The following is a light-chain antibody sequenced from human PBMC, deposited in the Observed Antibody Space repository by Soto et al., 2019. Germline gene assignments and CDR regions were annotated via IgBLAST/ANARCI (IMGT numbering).Light chain of an antibody. CDR1: SSNIGSDY. Sequence: QSVLTQPPSVSAAPGQTVTISCSGSSSNIGSDYVSWYQQVPGTAPKLLIYDNDKRPSGIPDRFSGSKSGTSATLGITGLQTGDEADYYCGTWDRNLNGGVVGGGYKLTVL. CDR3: GTWDRNLNGGV. CDR2: DND. V-gene: IGLV1-51*01. J-gene: IGLJ3*02.